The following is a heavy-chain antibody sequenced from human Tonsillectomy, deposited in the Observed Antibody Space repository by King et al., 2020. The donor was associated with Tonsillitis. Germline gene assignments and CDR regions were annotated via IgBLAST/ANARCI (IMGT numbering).Heavy chain of an antibody. D-gene: IGHD3-3*01. Sequence: VQLQESGPGLLKPSETLSLTCTVSGRSISSYYWSWIRQPPGKGLEWVGCIYYNWSTNYKPSLKSRVTISVDTSKNQISLKLSSVTAADTALYYCAAQTYYDFWSGYNFDYWGQGTLVTVSS. CDR1: GRSISSYY. V-gene: IGHV4-59*01. J-gene: IGHJ4*02. CDR2: IYYNWST. CDR3: AAQTYYDFWSGYNFDY.